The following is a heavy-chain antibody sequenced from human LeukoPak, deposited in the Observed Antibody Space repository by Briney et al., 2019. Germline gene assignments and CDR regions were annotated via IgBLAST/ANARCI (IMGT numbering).Heavy chain of an antibody. J-gene: IGHJ4*02. CDR3: ARERGWGYSYGPGY. CDR2: INPNSGGT. CDR1: GYTFTSYY. Sequence: ASVKVSCKASGYTFTSYYMHWVRQAPGQGLEWMGWINPNSGGTNYAQKFQGRVTMTRDTSISTAYMELSRLRSDDTAVYYCARERGWGYSYGPGYWGQGTLVTVSS. D-gene: IGHD5-18*01. V-gene: IGHV1-2*02.